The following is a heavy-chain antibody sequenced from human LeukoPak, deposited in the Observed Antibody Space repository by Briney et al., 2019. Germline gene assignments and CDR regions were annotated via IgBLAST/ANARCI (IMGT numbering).Heavy chain of an antibody. D-gene: IGHD5-24*01. V-gene: IGHV3-23*01. J-gene: IGHJ4*02. CDR2: ISGSGGST. Sequence: PGGSLRLSCAASGFTFSSDAMSWVRQAPGKGLEWVSAISGSGGSTYYADSVKGRFTISRDNSKNTLYLQMNSLRAEDTAVYYCAKGWRRDGYNGRFDYWGQGTLVTVSS. CDR3: AKGWRRDGYNGRFDY. CDR1: GFTFSSDA.